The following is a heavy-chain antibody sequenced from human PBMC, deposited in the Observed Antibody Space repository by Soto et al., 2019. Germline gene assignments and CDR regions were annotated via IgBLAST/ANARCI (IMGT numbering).Heavy chain of an antibody. CDR1: GGSFSRFY. V-gene: IGHV4-34*01. CDR3: ARGLISGSHYSGGWYYFDS. CDR2: INHRGST. Sequence: SETLSLTCAVSGGSFSRFYWSWIRQPPGMGLEWIGEINHRGSTSYNSSLKGRVTISVHTSSSQFSLELSSVTAADTAVYYCARGLISGSHYSGGWYYFDSWGQGTQVTVSS. D-gene: IGHD1-26*01. J-gene: IGHJ4*02.